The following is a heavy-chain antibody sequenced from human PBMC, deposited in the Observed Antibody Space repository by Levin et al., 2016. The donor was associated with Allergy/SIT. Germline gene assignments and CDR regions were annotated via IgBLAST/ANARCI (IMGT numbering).Heavy chain of an antibody. CDR3: ARGGPFVVATSPFDY. CDR2: INHSGST. D-gene: IGHD5-12*01. V-gene: IGHV4-34*01. J-gene: IGHJ4*02. Sequence: WIRQPPGKGLEWNGEINHSGSTNYNPSLKSRVTISVDTSKNQFSLKLSSVTAADTAVYYCARGGPFVVATSPFDYWGQGTLVTVSS.